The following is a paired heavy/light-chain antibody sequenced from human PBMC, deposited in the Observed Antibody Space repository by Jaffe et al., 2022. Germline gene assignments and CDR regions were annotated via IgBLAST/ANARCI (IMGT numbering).Heavy chain of an antibody. V-gene: IGHV4-59*08. D-gene: IGHD2-15*01. J-gene: IGHJ4*02. CDR1: GDSISSYY. CDR3: ARHSGRSFPV. CDR2: IYYNGAT. Sequence: QVQLQESGPGLVKPSETLSLTCTVSGDSISSYYWSWIRQPPGKGLEWIGEIYYNGATKYNPSLKSRVTISVDTSKNQFSLKVSSVTPADTALYYCARHSGRSFPVWGQGTLVTVSS.
Light chain of an antibody. CDR1: SSDIGDYNY. Sequence: QSALTQPPSASGSPGQSVTISCTGTSSDIGDYNYVSWYQQHPGKAPKLMIYDVTKRPSGVPDRFSGSKSANTASLTVSGLQAEDEADYYCTSFVGDNNYVFGTGTRVTVL. V-gene: IGLV2-8*01. CDR3: TSFVGDNNYV. J-gene: IGLJ1*01. CDR2: DVT.